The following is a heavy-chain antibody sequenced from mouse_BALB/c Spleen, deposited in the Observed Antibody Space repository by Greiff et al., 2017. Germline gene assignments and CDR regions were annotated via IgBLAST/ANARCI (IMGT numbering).Heavy chain of an antibody. D-gene: IGHD1-1*01. CDR1: GFSLTSYG. V-gene: IGHV2-9*02. CDR3: ARDQLDYGSSYGAMDY. CDR2: IWAGGST. Sequence: QVQLQQSGPGLVAPSQSLSITCTVSGFSLTSYGVHWVRQPPGKGLEWLGVIWAGGSTNYNSALMSRLSISKDNSKSQVFLKMNSLQTDDTAMYYCARDQLDYGSSYGAMDYWGQGTSVTVSS. J-gene: IGHJ4*01.